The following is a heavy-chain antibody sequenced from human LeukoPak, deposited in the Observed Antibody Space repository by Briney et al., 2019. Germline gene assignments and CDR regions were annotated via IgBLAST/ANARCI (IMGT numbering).Heavy chain of an antibody. CDR1: GYTFTSYD. Sequence: ASVKVSCKASGYTFTSYDINWVRQAPGQGLEWMGWMNPNSGNTDYAQKFQGRVTITRNTSISTAYMELSSLRSEDTAVYYCAGGTEHAFDIWGQGTSVGVST. J-gene: IGHJ3*02. CDR3: AGGTEHAFDI. V-gene: IGHV1-8*03. CDR2: MNPNSGNT.